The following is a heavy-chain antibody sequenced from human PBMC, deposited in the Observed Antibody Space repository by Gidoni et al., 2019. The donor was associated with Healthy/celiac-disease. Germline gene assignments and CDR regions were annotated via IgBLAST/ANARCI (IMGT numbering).Heavy chain of an antibody. CDR3: ARDTRGTYYYDSSGYCDY. D-gene: IGHD3-22*01. Sequence: QVQLVQSGAEVKKPGASVQVSCKAAGYTFTSYYMHWVRQSPGQGLEWMGIINPSGGSTSYAQKFQGRVTMTRDTSTSTVYMELSSLRSEDTAVYYCARDTRGTYYYDSSGYCDYWGQGTLVTVSS. J-gene: IGHJ4*02. CDR1: GYTFTSYY. CDR2: INPSGGST. V-gene: IGHV1-46*01.